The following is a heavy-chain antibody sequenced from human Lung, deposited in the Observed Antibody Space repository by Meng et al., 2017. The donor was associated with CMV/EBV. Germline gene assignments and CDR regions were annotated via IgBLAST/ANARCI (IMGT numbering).Heavy chain of an antibody. V-gene: IGHV1-18*01. J-gene: IGHJ5*02. Sequence: SXXVSXXASGYTFTSYGINWVRQAPGQGLEWMAWISTYNGNTYYAQKFQGRVTLTTDTSTSAAYMELRSLRSDDTAVYYCARDWRLMNAQPNWFDPWGQGXLVTVSS. D-gene: IGHD3-3*01. CDR2: ISTYNGNT. CDR1: GYTFTSYG. CDR3: ARDWRLMNAQPNWFDP.